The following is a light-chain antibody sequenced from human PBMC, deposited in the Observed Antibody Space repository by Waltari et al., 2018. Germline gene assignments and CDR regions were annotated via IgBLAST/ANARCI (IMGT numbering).Light chain of an antibody. CDR3: QHRDNWPPGLT. CDR2: DTV. V-gene: IGKV3-11*01. CDR1: QSVSRY. J-gene: IGKJ4*01. Sequence: EILLTQSPATLSLSPGAGATLSCRASQSVSRYIAWYQHKPGQAPRLLIYDTVNRAAGIPARFGASGSGTDFTLTISSLEPEDFAMYYCQHRDNWPPGLTFGGGTKVEIK.